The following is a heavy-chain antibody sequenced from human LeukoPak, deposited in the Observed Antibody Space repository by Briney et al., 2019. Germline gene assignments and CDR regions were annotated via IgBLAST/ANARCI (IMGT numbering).Heavy chain of an antibody. CDR3: ARSINGWDAFDI. D-gene: IGHD6-19*01. V-gene: IGHV4-30-4*07. J-gene: IGHJ3*02. Sequence: SETLSLTCAVSGGSALGGGYSWSWIRQPPGKGMEWIGYIYYSGSTYYNPSLKSRLTISIDTSKNMFSLSLNSVTAADTAVYFCARSINGWDAFDIWGQGTVVAVSS. CDR2: IYYSGST. CDR1: GGSALGGGYS.